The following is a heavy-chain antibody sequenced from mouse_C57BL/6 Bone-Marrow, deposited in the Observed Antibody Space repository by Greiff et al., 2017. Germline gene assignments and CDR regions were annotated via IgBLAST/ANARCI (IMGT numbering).Heavy chain of an antibody. V-gene: IGHV1-69*01. Sequence: QVQLQQPGAELVMPGASVKLSCKASGYTFTSYWMHWVKQRPGQGLEWIGEIDPSDSYTNYNQKFKGKSTLTVDKSSRTAYMQLSSLTSEDSAVYYCAREGDFYWYFDVWGTGTTVTVSS. CDR1: GYTFTSYW. J-gene: IGHJ1*03. CDR3: AREGDFYWYFDV. D-gene: IGHD3-3*01. CDR2: IDPSDSYT.